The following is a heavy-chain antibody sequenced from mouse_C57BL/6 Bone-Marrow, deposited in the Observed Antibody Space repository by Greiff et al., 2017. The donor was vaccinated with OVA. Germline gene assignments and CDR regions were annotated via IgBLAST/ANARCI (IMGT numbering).Heavy chain of an antibody. J-gene: IGHJ2*01. Sequence: QVQLKESGAELVRPGASVKLSCKASGYTFTDYYINWVKQRPGQGLEWIARIYPGSGNTYYNEKFKGKATLNAEKSSSTAYMQLSSLTSEDSAVYFCARGFITTVVATFDYWGQGTTLTVSS. CDR2: IYPGSGNT. CDR3: ARGFITTVVATFDY. CDR1: GYTFTDYY. V-gene: IGHV1-76*01. D-gene: IGHD1-1*01.